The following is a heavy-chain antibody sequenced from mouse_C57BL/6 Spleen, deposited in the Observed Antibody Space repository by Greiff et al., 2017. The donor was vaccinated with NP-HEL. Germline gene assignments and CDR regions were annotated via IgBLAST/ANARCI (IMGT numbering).Heavy chain of an antibody. CDR1: GFNIKDYY. J-gene: IGHJ1*03. CDR2: IDPEDGDT. Sequence: VQLKESGAELVRPGASVKLSCTASGFNIKDYYMHWVKQRPEQGLEWIGRIDPEDGDTEYAPKFQGKATMTADTSSNTAYLQLSSLTSEDTAVYYCTTVVYGSSPDFDVWGTGTTVTVSS. CDR3: TTVVYGSSPDFDV. V-gene: IGHV14-1*01. D-gene: IGHD1-1*01.